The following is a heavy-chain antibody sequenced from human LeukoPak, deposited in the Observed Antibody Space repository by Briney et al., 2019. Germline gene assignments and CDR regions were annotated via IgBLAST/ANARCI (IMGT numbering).Heavy chain of an antibody. Sequence: GGSLRLSCAASGFTFSSYSMNWVRQAPGKGLEWVSSISSSSYIYYADSVKGRFTISRDNSKNTLYLQMNSLRAEDTAVYYCAKVGPLSSTTGLGTDYWGQGTLVTVSS. D-gene: IGHD2/OR15-2a*01. CDR3: AKVGPLSSTTGLGTDY. V-gene: IGHV3-21*01. CDR2: ISSSSYI. CDR1: GFTFSSYS. J-gene: IGHJ4*02.